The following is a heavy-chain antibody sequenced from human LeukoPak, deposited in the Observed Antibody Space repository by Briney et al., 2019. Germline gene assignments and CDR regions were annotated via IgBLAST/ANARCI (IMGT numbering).Heavy chain of an antibody. CDR3: ARGDSSGWFLPLDY. Sequence: SETLSLTCTVSGYSISSGYYWGWIRQPPGKGLEWIGSIYHSGSTYYNPSLKSRVTISVDTSKNQFSLKLSSVTAADTAVYYCARGDSSGWFLPLDYWGQGTLVTVSS. D-gene: IGHD6-19*01. J-gene: IGHJ4*02. CDR2: IYHSGST. V-gene: IGHV4-38-2*02. CDR1: GYSISSGYY.